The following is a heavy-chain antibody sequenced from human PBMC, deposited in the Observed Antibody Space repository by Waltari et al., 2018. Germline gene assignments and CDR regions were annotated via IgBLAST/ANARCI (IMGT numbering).Heavy chain of an antibody. D-gene: IGHD3-3*01. Sequence: QVQLVQSGAEVKKPGASVKVSCKASGYTFTGYYMPWVRQAPGQGLEWMGWINPNSGGTNYAQKFQGRVTMTRDTSISTAYMELSRLRSDDTAVYYCARDSVLRFLEWLLTYWGQGTLVTVSS. CDR2: INPNSGGT. J-gene: IGHJ4*02. CDR3: ARDSVLRFLEWLLTY. CDR1: GYTFTGYY. V-gene: IGHV1-2*02.